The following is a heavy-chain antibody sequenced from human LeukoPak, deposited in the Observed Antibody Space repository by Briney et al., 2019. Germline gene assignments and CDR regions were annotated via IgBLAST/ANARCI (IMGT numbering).Heavy chain of an antibody. Sequence: GGSLRLSCAASGFIFTDYSINWVRQAPGKGLEWISYIDKTSSNIYYADSVKGRFTISRDNAKNSLYLQMNSLRAEDTAVYYCAKDSLGDSSDYWGQGTLVTVSS. CDR2: IDKTSSNI. CDR1: GFIFTDYS. CDR3: AKDSLGDSSDY. V-gene: IGHV3-48*01. D-gene: IGHD3-22*01. J-gene: IGHJ4*02.